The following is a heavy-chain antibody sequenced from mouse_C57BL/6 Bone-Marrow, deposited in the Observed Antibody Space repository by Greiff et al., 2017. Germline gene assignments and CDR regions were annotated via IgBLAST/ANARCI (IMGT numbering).Heavy chain of an antibody. J-gene: IGHJ3*01. V-gene: IGHV3-6*01. CDR2: ISYDGSN. CDR1: GYSITSGYY. Sequence: EVQLQESGPGLVKPSQSLSLTCSVTGYSITSGYYWNWIRQFPGNKLEWMGYISYDGSNNYNPSLKNRISITRDTSKNQFFLKLNSVTTEDTATYYCARRYGSSWFAFWGQGTLVTVSA. CDR3: ARRYGSSWFAF. D-gene: IGHD1-1*01.